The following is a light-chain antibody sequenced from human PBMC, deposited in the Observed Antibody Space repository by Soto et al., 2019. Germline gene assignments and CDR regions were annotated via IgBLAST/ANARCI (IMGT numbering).Light chain of an antibody. CDR2: GNN. CDR1: SSNIGRNT. V-gene: IGLV1-44*01. CDR3: AAWDDSLSGAYV. J-gene: IGLJ1*01. Sequence: QSVRNQPAAASGTPGQRVTISCSGSSSNIGRNTVNWFQQFPGTAPTLLIYGNNQRPSGVPDRFSGSKSGTSASLAISGLQSEDEADYYCAAWDDSLSGAYVFGTGTKVTVL.